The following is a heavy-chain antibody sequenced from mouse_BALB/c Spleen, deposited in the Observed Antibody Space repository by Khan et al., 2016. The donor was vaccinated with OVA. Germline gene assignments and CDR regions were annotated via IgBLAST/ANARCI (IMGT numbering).Heavy chain of an antibody. CDR3: ARDGSRYNYAMDY. D-gene: IGHD2-3*01. CDR2: ISSSGST. Sequence: EVQLLESGPGLVKPSQSLSLTCTVTGYSITSDYAWNWIRQFPGNKLEWMGYISSSGSTNYNPALKSRISINRDTSKNQFFLQLNSVTTEDTATYYCARDGSRYNYAMDYWGQGTSVTVSS. V-gene: IGHV3-2*02. CDR1: GYSITSDYA. J-gene: IGHJ4*01.